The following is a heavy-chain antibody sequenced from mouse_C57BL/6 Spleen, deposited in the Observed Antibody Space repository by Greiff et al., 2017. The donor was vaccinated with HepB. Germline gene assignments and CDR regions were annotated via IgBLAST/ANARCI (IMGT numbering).Heavy chain of an antibody. V-gene: IGHV5-9*01. J-gene: IGHJ2*01. CDR2: ISGGGGNT. Sequence: EVKLMESGGGLVKPGGSLKLSCAASGFTFSSYTMSWVRQTPEKRLEWVATISGGGGNTYYPDSVKGRFTISRDNAKNTLYLQMSSLRSEDTALYYCARHTDYFDYWGQVTTLTVSS. CDR3: ARHTDYFDY. CDR1: GFTFSSYT.